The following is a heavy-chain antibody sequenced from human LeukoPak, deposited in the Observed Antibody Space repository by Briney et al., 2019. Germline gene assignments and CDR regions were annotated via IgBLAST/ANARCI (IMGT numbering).Heavy chain of an antibody. CDR1: GFTFSDYA. CDR2: ISKDGSDK. J-gene: IGHJ4*02. Sequence: GGSPRLSCAASGFTFSDYAMHWVRQAPGKGLEWVAVISKDGSDKYYPGSVWGRFTISRDNSKNTIYLQMDSLRAEDTAIYYCARDYWWNYDYWGQGTLVTVSS. CDR3: ARDYWWNYDY. D-gene: IGHD1-7*01. V-gene: IGHV3-30-3*01.